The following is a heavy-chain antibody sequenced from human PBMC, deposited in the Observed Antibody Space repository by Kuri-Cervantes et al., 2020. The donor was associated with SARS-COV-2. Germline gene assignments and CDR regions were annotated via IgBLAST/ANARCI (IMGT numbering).Heavy chain of an antibody. J-gene: IGHJ4*02. D-gene: IGHD3-10*01. V-gene: IGHV3-23*01. CDR1: GFTFSRNA. CDR3: VKDYGSGNYPFGDC. CDR2: IIENGGST. Sequence: GGSLRLSFAASGFTFSRNAMSWVRQAPGKGLEWVSGIIENGGSTYYADSVKGRFSISRDNSKNTLYLQMNSLRAEDTAIYYCVKDYGSGNYPFGDCWGQGTLVTVSS.